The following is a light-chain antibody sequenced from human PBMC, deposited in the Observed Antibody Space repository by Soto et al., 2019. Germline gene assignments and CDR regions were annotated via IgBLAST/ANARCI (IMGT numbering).Light chain of an antibody. V-gene: IGKV3-11*01. CDR1: QSVSIY. CDR3: QQYSRAPLT. Sequence: EIVLTQSPATLSFFPGERATLSYRASQSVSIYLDWYQQKPGQAPRLLIYDTSNRATGIPARFSGSGSGTGFTLTISSLEPEDFAVYYCQQYSRAPLTFGQGTKVDIK. CDR2: DTS. J-gene: IGKJ1*01.